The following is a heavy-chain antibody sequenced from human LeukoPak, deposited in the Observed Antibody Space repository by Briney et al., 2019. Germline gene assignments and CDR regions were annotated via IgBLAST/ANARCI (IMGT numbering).Heavy chain of an antibody. CDR2: ITWNSGSI. J-gene: IGHJ4*02. V-gene: IGHV3-9*01. D-gene: IGHD5-18*01. CDR1: GFTFDDYA. Sequence: PGRSLRLSCAASGFTFDDYAIHWVRQAPGKGLEWVSGITWNSGSIVYADSVKGRFTIPRDNAKKSLYLQMNSLRAEDTALYYCAKDKGRGYSYLDYCGQGTLVTVSS. CDR3: AKDKGRGYSYLDY.